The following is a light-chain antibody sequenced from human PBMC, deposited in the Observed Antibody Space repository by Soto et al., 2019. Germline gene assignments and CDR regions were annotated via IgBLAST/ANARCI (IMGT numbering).Light chain of an antibody. V-gene: IGKV1-5*01. J-gene: IGKJ5*01. Sequence: DIQMTQSPSTLSASVGDRVTITCRASQSISSWLAWYQQKPGKAPKLLIYDAPSLESGVTSRFSGSGSGTEFTLTISSLQPDDFATYYCQQYNSYLITFGQGTRLEI. CDR3: QQYNSYLIT. CDR1: QSISSW. CDR2: DAP.